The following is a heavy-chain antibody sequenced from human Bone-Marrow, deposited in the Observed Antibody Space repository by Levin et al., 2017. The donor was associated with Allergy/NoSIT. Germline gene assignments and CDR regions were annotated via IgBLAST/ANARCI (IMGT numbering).Heavy chain of an antibody. CDR3: ATLRRGKLVPATDLNY. CDR2: IYYSGST. Sequence: SQTLSLTCTVSGGSISSGDYYWSWIRQPPGKGLEWIGYIYYSGSTYYNPSLKSRVTISLDTSKNQFSLKLSSVTAADTAVYYCATLRRGKLVPATDLNYWGQGTLVTVSS. D-gene: IGHD2-2*01. J-gene: IGHJ4*02. V-gene: IGHV4-30-4*01. CDR1: GGSISSGDYY.